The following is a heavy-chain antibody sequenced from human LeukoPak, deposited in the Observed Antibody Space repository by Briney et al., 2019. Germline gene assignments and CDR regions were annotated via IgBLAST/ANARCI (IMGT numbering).Heavy chain of an antibody. CDR2: IYPSDGTT. D-gene: IGHD2-15*01. J-gene: IGHJ4*02. CDR1: RYTFTTYY. V-gene: IGHV1-46*01. CDR3: ARSDVCGGGICNLFDF. Sequence: ASVKVSCKASRYTFTTYYMHWVRQAPGQGLEWMGIIYPSDGTTSYAQKFQGRVTMTRDMSTSTVYMELRSLRSEDTAVYYCARSDVCGGGICNLFDFWGQGTQVTVSS.